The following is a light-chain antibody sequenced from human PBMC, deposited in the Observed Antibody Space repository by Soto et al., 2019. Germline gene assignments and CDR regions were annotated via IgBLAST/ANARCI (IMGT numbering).Light chain of an antibody. CDR2: SNN. CDR1: TSSIGSNY. CDR3: STWDDSLSGII. V-gene: IGLV1-47*01. J-gene: IGLJ2*01. Sequence: QSVLTQPPSASGTPGQRVTISCSGSTSSIGSNYVYWYQQLPGTAPKLLIYSNNQRPSGVPDRFSGSKSGTSASLAISRLRSEDEAEYFCSTWDDSLSGIIFGGGTKLTVL.